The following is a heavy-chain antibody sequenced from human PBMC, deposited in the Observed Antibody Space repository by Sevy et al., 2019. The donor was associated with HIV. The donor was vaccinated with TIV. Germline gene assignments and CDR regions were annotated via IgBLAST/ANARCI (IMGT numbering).Heavy chain of an antibody. V-gene: IGHV1-2*06. CDR2: INPNSGGT. Sequence: ASVKVSCKASGYTFTGYYMHWVRQAPGQGLEWMGRINPNSGGTNYAQKFQGRVTMTRDTSISTAYMELSRLGSDDPAVYYWASGWYYDFWSGYWVCDYWGQGTLVTVSS. J-gene: IGHJ4*02. CDR1: GYTFTGYY. CDR3: ASGWYYDFWSGYWVCDY. D-gene: IGHD3-3*01.